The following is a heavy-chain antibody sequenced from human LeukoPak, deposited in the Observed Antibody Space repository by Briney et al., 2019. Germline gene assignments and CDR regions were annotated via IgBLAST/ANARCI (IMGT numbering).Heavy chain of an antibody. Sequence: ASVKVSCKASGYTLTGYYMHWVRQAPGQGLEWMGWINPNSGGTNYAQKFQGRVTMTRDTSISTAYMELSRLRSDDTAVYYCARAGYSSGLLFDYWGQGTLVTVSS. CDR3: ARAGYSSGLLFDY. CDR1: GYTLTGYY. CDR2: INPNSGGT. J-gene: IGHJ4*02. V-gene: IGHV1-2*02. D-gene: IGHD6-19*01.